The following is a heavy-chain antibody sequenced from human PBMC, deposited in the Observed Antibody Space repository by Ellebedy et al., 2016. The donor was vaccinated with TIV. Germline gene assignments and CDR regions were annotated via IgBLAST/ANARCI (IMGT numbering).Heavy chain of an antibody. CDR3: ARGYDFWSGYYSYYFDY. V-gene: IGHV1-8*01. CDR2: MNPNSGNT. Sequence: ASVKVSCXASGYTFTSYDINWVRQATGQGLEWMGWMNPNSGNTGYAQKFQGRVTMTRNTSISTAYMELSSLRSEDTAVYYCARGYDFWSGYYSYYFDYWGQGTLVTVSS. CDR1: GYTFTSYD. J-gene: IGHJ4*02. D-gene: IGHD3-3*01.